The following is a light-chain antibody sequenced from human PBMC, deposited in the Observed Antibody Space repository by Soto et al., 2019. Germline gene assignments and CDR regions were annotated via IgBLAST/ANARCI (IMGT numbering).Light chain of an antibody. CDR1: SRDVCGGKY. CDR2: KVN. V-gene: IGLV2-14*01. CDR3: TSSTRDXLYV. J-gene: IGLJ1*01. Sequence: QSFLTQPASVSGSPVQSITISCTGTSRDVCGGKYFSWYQQYPGKVPKLLINKVNNRPSGVSNRFSGSKSGNTASLTISGLLAEDAADYLCTSSTRDXLYVVGRGTKVXV.